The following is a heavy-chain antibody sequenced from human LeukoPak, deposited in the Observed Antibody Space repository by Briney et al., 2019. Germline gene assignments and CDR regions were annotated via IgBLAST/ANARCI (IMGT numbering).Heavy chain of an antibody. CDR1: GFTFSSYA. V-gene: IGHV3-23*01. D-gene: IGHD5-18*01. Sequence: GGSLTLSCAASGFTFSSYAMSWVRQAPGKGLEWVSAISISGGTTYYADSVKGRFTISRDNSKNTLYLQMSSLRAEDTAVYYCGRDPGYGYSGAFDIWGQGTMVTVSS. CDR2: ISISGGTT. CDR3: GRDPGYGYSGAFDI. J-gene: IGHJ3*02.